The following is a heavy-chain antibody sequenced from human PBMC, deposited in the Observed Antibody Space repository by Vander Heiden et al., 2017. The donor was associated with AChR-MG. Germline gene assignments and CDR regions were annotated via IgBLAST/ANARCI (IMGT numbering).Heavy chain of an antibody. Sequence: VQLVQSGAVVKTRGESLQISCKVSGDGVSNYVLGWVRQRHGKGLGWMGIIYPGDSEVKYSPSFQELVAISADNSINTAYLQWSSLKASDTAVYYCGRQQLAGSARLGYWGQGTLVTVAS. V-gene: IGHV5-51*01. CDR1: GDGVSNYV. J-gene: IGHJ4*02. CDR3: GRQQLAGSARLGY. D-gene: IGHD3-10*01. CDR2: IYPGDSEV.